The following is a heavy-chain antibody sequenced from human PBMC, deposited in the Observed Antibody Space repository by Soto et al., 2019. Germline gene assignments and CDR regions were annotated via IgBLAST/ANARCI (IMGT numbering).Heavy chain of an antibody. CDR3: ARESIAVAGHYFDY. D-gene: IGHD6-19*01. CDR2: IYYSGST. Sequence: LSLTCTVSGGSISSYYWSWIRQPPGKGLEWIGYIYYSGSTNYNPSLKSRVTISVDTSKNQFSLKLSPVTAADTAVYYCARESIAVAGHYFDYWGQGTLVTVSS. CDR1: GGSISSYY. V-gene: IGHV4-59*01. J-gene: IGHJ4*02.